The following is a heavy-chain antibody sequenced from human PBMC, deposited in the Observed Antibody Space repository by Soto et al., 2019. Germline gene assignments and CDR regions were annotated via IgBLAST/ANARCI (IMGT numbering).Heavy chain of an antibody. CDR3: AGCLGGSTDYFDY. Sequence: SETLSLTCTVSGGSISSYYWSWIRQPPGKGLEWIGYIYYSGSTNYNPSLKSRVTISVDTSKNQFSLKLSSVTAADTAVYYCAGCLGGSTDYFDYWGQGTLVTVSS. J-gene: IGHJ4*02. CDR1: GGSISSYY. CDR2: IYYSGST. D-gene: IGHD3-16*01. V-gene: IGHV4-59*01.